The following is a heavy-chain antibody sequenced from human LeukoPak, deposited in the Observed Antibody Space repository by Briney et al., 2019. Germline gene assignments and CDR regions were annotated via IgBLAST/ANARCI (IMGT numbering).Heavy chain of an antibody. D-gene: IGHD3-10*01. CDR2: MNPINGNT. CDR3: VRDGEGVAISVNYWFDP. Sequence: ASVKVSCKASGYTFTSYYMHWVRQAPGQGLEWMGWMNPINGNTGYAQKFQGRVTMTRDTSISTAYMELRSLTSEDTAVYYCVRDGEGVAISVNYWFDPWGQGTLVTVSS. J-gene: IGHJ5*02. CDR1: GYTFTSYY. V-gene: IGHV1-8*02.